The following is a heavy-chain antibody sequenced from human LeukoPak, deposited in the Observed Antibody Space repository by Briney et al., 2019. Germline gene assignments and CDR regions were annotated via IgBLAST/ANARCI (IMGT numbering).Heavy chain of an antibody. CDR2: ISSRSINI. D-gene: IGHD5-18*01. V-gene: IGHV3-21*01. Sequence: GGSLRLSCAASGLSFSRYTMNWVRQAPGKGLEWVSSISSRSINIYYADSVKGRFTISRDNAKNSLYLQMNSLRAEDTAVYYCARYGDSYGYAFVYWGQGTLVTVSS. J-gene: IGHJ4*02. CDR1: GLSFSRYT. CDR3: ARYGDSYGYAFVY.